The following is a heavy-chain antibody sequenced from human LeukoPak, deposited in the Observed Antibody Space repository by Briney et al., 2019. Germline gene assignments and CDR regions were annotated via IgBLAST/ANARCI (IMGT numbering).Heavy chain of an antibody. CDR2: ISSSGSTI. CDR1: GFTFSDYY. Sequence: GGSLRLSCAASGFTFSDYYMSWIRQAPGKGLEWVSYISSSGSTIYYADSVKGRFTISRDNAKNSLYLQMNSLRAEDTAVYYCARELMHYDFWSGSWGFDYWGQGTLVTVSS. V-gene: IGHV3-11*01. J-gene: IGHJ4*02. CDR3: ARELMHYDFWSGSWGFDY. D-gene: IGHD3-3*01.